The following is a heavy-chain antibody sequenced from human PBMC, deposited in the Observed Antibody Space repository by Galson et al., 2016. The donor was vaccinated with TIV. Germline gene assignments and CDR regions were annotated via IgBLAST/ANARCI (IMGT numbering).Heavy chain of an antibody. D-gene: IGHD3-3*01. Sequence: QSGAEVKKPGESLKISCQASGYRITNYWIGWVRQMPGKGLEWVGIFYPGDGSTKYSPSFQGRVTISADKPSITAHLQLRSLKASDTAIYYCVRPLGILEWGCIWGQGTLVPVSS. CDR2: FYPGDGST. CDR3: VRPLGILEWGCI. CDR1: GYRITNYW. V-gene: IGHV5-51*01. J-gene: IGHJ1*01.